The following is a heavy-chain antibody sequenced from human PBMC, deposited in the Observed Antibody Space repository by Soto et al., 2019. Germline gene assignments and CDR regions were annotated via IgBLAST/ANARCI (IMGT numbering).Heavy chain of an antibody. D-gene: IGHD3-16*01. V-gene: IGHV3-73*01. J-gene: IGHJ6*03. CDR3: TRHVTSRGVRNAHHYYYMDV. CDR2: IRSKANSYAT. CDR1: GFTFSGSA. Sequence: QPWGSLRLSCAASGFTFSGSAMHWVRQASGKGLEWVGRIRSKANSYATAYAASVKGRFTISRDDSKNTAYLQMNSLKTEDTAVYYCTRHVTSRGVRNAHHYYYMDVWGKGTTVTVSS.